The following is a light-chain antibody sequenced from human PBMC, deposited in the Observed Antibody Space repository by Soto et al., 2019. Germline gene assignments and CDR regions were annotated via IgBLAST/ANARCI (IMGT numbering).Light chain of an antibody. J-gene: IGLJ1*01. Sequence: QSVLTQPRSVSGSPGQSVTISCTGASSDVGDYNSVSWYQQHPGKAPKLIIYDVSKRPSGVPDRFSASKSGNTASLTISGLQAEDEADYYCCSYAGTYFFGTGTKVTVL. CDR3: CSYAGTYF. CDR1: SSDVGDYNS. CDR2: DVS. V-gene: IGLV2-11*01.